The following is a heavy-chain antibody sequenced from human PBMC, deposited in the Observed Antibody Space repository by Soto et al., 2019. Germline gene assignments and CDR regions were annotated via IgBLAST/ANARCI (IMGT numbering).Heavy chain of an antibody. D-gene: IGHD3-22*01. CDR3: ARDPDYYDSSGSLDY. J-gene: IGHJ4*02. CDR1: GFTFSSYA. Sequence: GGSLRLSCAASGFTFSSYAMHWVRQAPGKGLEWVAVISYDGSNKYYADSVKGRFTISRDNSKNTLYLQMNSLRAEDTAVYYCARDPDYYDSSGSLDYWGQGTLVTVSS. CDR2: ISYDGSNK. V-gene: IGHV3-30-3*01.